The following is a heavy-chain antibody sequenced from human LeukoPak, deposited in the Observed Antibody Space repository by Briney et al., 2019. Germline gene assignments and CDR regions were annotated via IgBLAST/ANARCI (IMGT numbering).Heavy chain of an antibody. CDR3: AREASIVGATRWGAFDI. V-gene: IGHV1-2*02. D-gene: IGHD1-26*01. CDR1: GYTFTGYY. CDR2: INPNSGGT. J-gene: IGHJ3*02. Sequence: GASVKVSCKASGYTFTGYYMHWVRQAPGQGLEWMGWINPNSGGTNYAQKFQGRVTMTRVTSISTAYMELSRLRSDDTAVYYCAREASIVGATRWGAFDIWGQGTMVTVSS.